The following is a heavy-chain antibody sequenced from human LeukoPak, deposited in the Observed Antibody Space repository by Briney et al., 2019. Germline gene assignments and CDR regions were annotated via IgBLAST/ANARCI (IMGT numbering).Heavy chain of an antibody. CDR1: GGSFSGYY. CDR3: ARGIAAAGTRPRWNWFDP. Sequence: SSETLSLTCAVYGGSFSGYYWSWIRQPPGKGLEWIGEINHSGSTDYNPSLKSRVTISVDTSKNQFSLKLSSVTAADTAVYYCARGIAAAGTRPRWNWFDPWGQGTLVTVSS. CDR2: INHSGST. D-gene: IGHD6-13*01. V-gene: IGHV4-34*01. J-gene: IGHJ5*02.